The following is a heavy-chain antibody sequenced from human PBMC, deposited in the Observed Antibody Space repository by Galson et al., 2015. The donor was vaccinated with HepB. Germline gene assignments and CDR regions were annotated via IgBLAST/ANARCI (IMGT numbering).Heavy chain of an antibody. CDR3: TRRYCSGGRCYSDY. V-gene: IGHV3-73*01. CDR2: IRNTATNYAT. D-gene: IGHD2-15*01. CDR1: GFTFSYSA. J-gene: IGHJ4*02. Sequence: SLRLSCAASGFTFSYSAMHWVRQSSGQGLEWVGHIRNTATNYATTYAASVKGRYTISRDDSKNTAYLQMNSLKTEDTAVYYCTRRYCSGGRCYSDYWGQGTLVTVSS.